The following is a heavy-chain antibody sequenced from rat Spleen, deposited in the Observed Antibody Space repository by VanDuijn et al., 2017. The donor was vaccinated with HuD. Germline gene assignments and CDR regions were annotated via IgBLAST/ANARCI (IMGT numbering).Heavy chain of an antibody. CDR1: GFTFSAYW. J-gene: IGHJ2*01. V-gene: IGHV5-29*01. CDR2: ISYDGSNT. CDR3: GRLLDY. Sequence: EVQLVETGGGLVQPGRSLKLSCVASGFTFSAYWMYWVRQAPAKGLEWGATISYDGSNTYYRDSVKGRFTISRDNAKSTLYLQMDSLRSEDTATYYCGRLLDYWGQGVMVTVSS.